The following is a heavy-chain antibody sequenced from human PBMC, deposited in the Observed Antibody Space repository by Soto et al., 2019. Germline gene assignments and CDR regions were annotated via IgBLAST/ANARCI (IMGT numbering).Heavy chain of an antibody. V-gene: IGHV4-39*01. J-gene: IGHJ6*02. CDR1: GGSISSSSYY. Sequence: SETLSLTCTVSGGSISSSSYYWGWIRQPPGKGLEWIGSIYYSGSTYYNPSLKSRVTISVDTSKNQFSLKLSSVTAADTAVYYCARTQLLWFGELLSSYSYYGMDVWGQGTTVT. CDR2: IYYSGST. CDR3: ARTQLLWFGELLSSYSYYGMDV. D-gene: IGHD3-10*01.